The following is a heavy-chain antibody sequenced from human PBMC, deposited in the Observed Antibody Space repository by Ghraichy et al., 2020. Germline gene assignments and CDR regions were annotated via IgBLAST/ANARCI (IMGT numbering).Heavy chain of an antibody. V-gene: IGHV3-7*03. D-gene: IGHD2-8*02. CDR2: IKEDGSQK. Sequence: LSLTCAASGFTFSSYWMSWIRQRPGKGLELVANIKEDGSQKYYIDSVKGRFTISRDNAKNSLYLQMNSLRGEDTALYYCARDPWIWDWLDWGQGTLVTVTS. J-gene: IGHJ4*02. CDR3: ARDPWIWDWLD. CDR1: GFTFSSYW.